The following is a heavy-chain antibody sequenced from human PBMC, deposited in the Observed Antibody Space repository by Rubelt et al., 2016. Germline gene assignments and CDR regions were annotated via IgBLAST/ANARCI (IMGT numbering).Heavy chain of an antibody. Sequence: QVQLQESGPGLVKPSETLSLTCTVSGGSISSYYWNWIRQPPGKGLEWIGYIYSSGSTNYNPSPMRRVTLSVDTSKNPFSLKLSSVTAADTAVYYCARHMRYSDGRYYFDYWGQGTLVTVSS. CDR2: IYSSGST. CDR3: ARHMRYSDGRYYFDY. J-gene: IGHJ4*02. CDR1: GGSISSYY. D-gene: IGHD5-18*01. V-gene: IGHV4-59*08.